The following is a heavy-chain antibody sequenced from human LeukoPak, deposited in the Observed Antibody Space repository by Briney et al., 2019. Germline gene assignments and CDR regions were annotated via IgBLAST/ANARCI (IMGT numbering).Heavy chain of an antibody. V-gene: IGHV1-2*02. CDR3: ARTFMITFGGVIDPFDY. CDR2: INPNSGGT. D-gene: IGHD3-16*02. CDR1: GYTFTGCY. Sequence: ASVKVSCKASGYTFTGCYMHWVRQAPGQGLEWMGWINPNSGGTNYAQKFQGRVAMTRDTSISTAYMELSRLRSDGTAVYYCARTFMITFGGVIDPFDYWGQGTLVTVSS. J-gene: IGHJ4*02.